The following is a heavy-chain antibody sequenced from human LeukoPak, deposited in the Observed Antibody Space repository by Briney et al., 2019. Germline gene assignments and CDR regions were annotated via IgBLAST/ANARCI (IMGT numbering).Heavy chain of an antibody. CDR2: ITAGGGTT. D-gene: IGHD6-13*01. CDR1: GFTFSIYG. J-gene: IGHJ4*02. Sequence: GGSLRLSCAASGFTFSIYGISWVRQAPGKGLEWVSTITAGGGTTYYADSVKGRFTISRDNSKNTLYLQMNSLRAEDTAVYYCAPRYSTSWSTLYYWGQGTLVTVSS. CDR3: APRYSTSWSTLYY. V-gene: IGHV3-23*01.